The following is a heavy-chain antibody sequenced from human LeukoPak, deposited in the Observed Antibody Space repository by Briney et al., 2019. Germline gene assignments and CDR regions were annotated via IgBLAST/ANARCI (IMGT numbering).Heavy chain of an antibody. D-gene: IGHD2-21*02. Sequence: PGGSLRLSCAASGFSFSDFYMSWIRQAPGMGLEWISYIGTRSNPIYYADSVKGRFIVYRDNSKNTLYLQMNSLRADDTAVYFCAKDEAYCGGDCLRYYYYMDVWGKGTTVTVSS. V-gene: IGHV3-11*01. CDR2: IGTRSNPI. CDR1: GFSFSDFY. J-gene: IGHJ6*03. CDR3: AKDEAYCGGDCLRYYYYMDV.